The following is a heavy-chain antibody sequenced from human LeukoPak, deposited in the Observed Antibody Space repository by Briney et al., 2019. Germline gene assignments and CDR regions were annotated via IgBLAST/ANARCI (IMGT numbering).Heavy chain of an antibody. CDR1: GYTLSELT. J-gene: IGHJ6*02. CDR2: FDPEDGET. CDR3: GTFRALRYFDWSNSYYYGMDV. Sequence: GASVKVSCKVSGYTLSELTMHWVRQAPGKGLEWMGGFDPEDGETVYAQKFQGRVTMTEDTSTDTAYMELSSLRSEGTAVYYCGTFRALRYFDWSNSYYYGMDVWGQGTTVTVSS. V-gene: IGHV1-24*01. D-gene: IGHD3-9*01.